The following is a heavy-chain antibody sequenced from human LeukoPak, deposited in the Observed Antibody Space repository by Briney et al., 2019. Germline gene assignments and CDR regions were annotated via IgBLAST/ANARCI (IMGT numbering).Heavy chain of an antibody. CDR2: ISGTGDST. CDR1: GFTFSNYD. Sequence: GGSLRLSCAASGFTFSNYDMSWVRQAPGKGLEWVSAISGTGDSTYYADSVTGRFSISRDNSKNTLYLQMNSLRAEDTAVYYCVPRKEWSCYMDVWGKGTTVTVSS. D-gene: IGHD3-3*01. V-gene: IGHV3-23*01. J-gene: IGHJ6*03. CDR3: VPRKEWSCYMDV.